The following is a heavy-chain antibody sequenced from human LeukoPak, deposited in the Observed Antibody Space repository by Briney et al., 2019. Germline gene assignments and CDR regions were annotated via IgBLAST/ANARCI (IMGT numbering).Heavy chain of an antibody. V-gene: IGHV1-69*10. CDR1: GGTFSDYA. CDR2: FIPILGTA. Sequence: SVKVSCKASGGTFSDYALNWVRQAPGQGLEWMGVFIPILGTANSTQKFQDRVTITADISTNSVYMELSSLRSEDTAVYFCAGIPVFGVVLHQEPVWGKGTTVTVSS. CDR3: AGIPVFGVVLHQEPV. D-gene: IGHD3-3*01. J-gene: IGHJ6*04.